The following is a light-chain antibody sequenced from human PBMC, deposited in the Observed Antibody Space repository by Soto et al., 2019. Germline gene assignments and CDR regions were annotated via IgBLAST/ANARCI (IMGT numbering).Light chain of an antibody. J-gene: IGKJ2*01. CDR2: GAS. Sequence: EIVLTQSPGTLSLSPGERATLSCRASQSVSSSYLAWYQQKPGQAPRLLIYGASSRATGIPDRFSVSGSGAVVAITVSRLEREDCAEYSCQQSGTSPYTFGQGNKLDIK. CDR1: QSVSSSY. CDR3: QQSGTSPYT. V-gene: IGKV3-20*01.